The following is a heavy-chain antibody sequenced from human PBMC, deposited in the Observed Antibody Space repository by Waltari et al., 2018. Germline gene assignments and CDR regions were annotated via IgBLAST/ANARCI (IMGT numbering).Heavy chain of an antibody. CDR3: AREGGHIVVVPAATPSGYMDV. V-gene: IGHV4-34*01. Sequence: QVQLQQWGAGLLKPSETLSLTCAVYGGSFSGYYWSWIRQPPGKGLEWIGEINHRGSTNYNPSLKRRVTISVDTSKNQFSLKLSSVTAADTAVYYCAREGGHIVVVPAATPSGYMDVWGKGTTVTVSS. D-gene: IGHD2-2*01. J-gene: IGHJ6*03. CDR1: GGSFSGYY. CDR2: INHRGST.